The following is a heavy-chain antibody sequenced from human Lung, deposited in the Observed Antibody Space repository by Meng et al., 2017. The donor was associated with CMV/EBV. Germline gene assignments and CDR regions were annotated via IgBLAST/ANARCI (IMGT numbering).Heavy chain of an antibody. CDR2: ISDDGRTK. V-gene: IGHV3-30-3*01. CDR3: ARGNHGWATMGEWFDP. D-gene: IGHD5-24*01. CDR1: GFTYSRYA. J-gene: IGHJ5*02. Sequence: GESLKISCAASGFTYSRYAMHWVRQAPGKGLEWAAVISDDGRTKYYADSLKGRITISRDNSKNTLYLQVDSRRAEDTAIYYCARGNHGWATMGEWFDPWGQGTLVTVSS.